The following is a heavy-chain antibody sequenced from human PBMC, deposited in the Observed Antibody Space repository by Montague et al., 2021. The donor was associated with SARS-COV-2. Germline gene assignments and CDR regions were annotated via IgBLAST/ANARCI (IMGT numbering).Heavy chain of an antibody. CDR3: ARDLVVTDGISDY. J-gene: IGHJ4*02. CDR2: ISGAGTTI. Sequence: SVRLSCAASGFTFSYFEMNWVRQAPGKGLEWISYISGAGTTIYYADSVKGRFTISRDNAKNSLYLQMNSLRAEDTAVYYCARDLVVTDGISDYWGQGTLVTVSS. V-gene: IGHV3-48*03. D-gene: IGHD2-8*02. CDR1: GFTFSYFE.